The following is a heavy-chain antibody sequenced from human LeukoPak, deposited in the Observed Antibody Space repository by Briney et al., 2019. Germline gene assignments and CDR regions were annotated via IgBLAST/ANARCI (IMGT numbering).Heavy chain of an antibody. CDR2: IYYSGST. CDR1: GDPISGYY. V-gene: IGHV4-59*08. Sequence: SETLSLTCTVSGDPISGYYWIWIRQPPGKGLEWVGYIYYSGSTNYNPSLNSRVTISVDTSKNQLSLRLSSVTAADTDVYYCARRDGYDVFDIWGQGTMVTVSS. D-gene: IGHD5-18*01. J-gene: IGHJ3*02. CDR3: ARRDGYDVFDI.